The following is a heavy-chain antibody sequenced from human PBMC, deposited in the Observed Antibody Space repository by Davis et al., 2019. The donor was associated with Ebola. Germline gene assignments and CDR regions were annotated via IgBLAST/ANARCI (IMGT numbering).Heavy chain of an antibody. D-gene: IGHD4-17*01. CDR3: TARTSVTTN. CDR2: IKSKTDGGTT. V-gene: IGHV3-15*07. CDR1: EFTFSSYG. J-gene: IGHJ4*02. Sequence: GGSLRLSCAASEFTFSSYGMHWVRQAPGKGLEWVGRIKSKTDGGTTDYAAPVKGRFTISRDDSKNTLYLQMNSLKTEDTAVYYCTARTSVTTNWGQGTLVTVSS.